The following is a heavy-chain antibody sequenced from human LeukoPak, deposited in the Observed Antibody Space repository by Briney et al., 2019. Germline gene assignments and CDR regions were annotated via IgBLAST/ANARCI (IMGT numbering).Heavy chain of an antibody. J-gene: IGHJ4*02. V-gene: IGHV3-23*01. CDR3: AKSGNSMVRGVIIRFPLYYFDY. CDR1: GFTFSSYA. Sequence: GGPLNLSFQASGFTFSSYAMSWFGRAPGKGRDWFSAIMGIGGSTYYADSVKGRFTISRDSSKNTLYLQMNSLRAEDTAVYYCAKSGNSMVRGVIIRFPLYYFDYWGQGTLVTVSS. CDR2: IMGIGGST. D-gene: IGHD3-10*01.